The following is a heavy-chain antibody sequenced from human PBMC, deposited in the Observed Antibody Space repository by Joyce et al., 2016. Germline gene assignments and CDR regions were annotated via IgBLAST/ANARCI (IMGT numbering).Heavy chain of an antibody. CDR3: TRGREWRLFES. CDR2: MTSSVRSK. Sequence: EVHLSQSGGGLVHPGGSLRLCCVASGFDFGNSPMAWVRHRPGKGFEWVSAMTSSVRSKFYIASVRVRFTVSRDNSAKTFDLDLTSLKVEDSGLYYCTRGREWRLFESWGQGSLVTVSS. J-gene: IGHJ4*02. V-gene: IGHV3-23*01. D-gene: IGHD3-3*01. CDR1: GFDFGNSP.